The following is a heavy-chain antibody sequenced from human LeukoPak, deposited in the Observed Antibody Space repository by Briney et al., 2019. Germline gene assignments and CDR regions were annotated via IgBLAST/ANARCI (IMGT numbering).Heavy chain of an antibody. CDR3: ARGRKTRYYYYYYYMDV. D-gene: IGHD1-14*01. V-gene: IGHV3-66*01. J-gene: IGHJ6*03. CDR2: IYSVGST. Sequence: PGGSLRLSCAASGFTVSSNYMSWVRQAPGKGLEWVSVIYSVGSTYYADSVKGRFTISRDNSKNTLYLQMNSLRAEDTAVYYCARGRKTRYYYYYYYMDVWGKGTAVTISS. CDR1: GFTVSSNY.